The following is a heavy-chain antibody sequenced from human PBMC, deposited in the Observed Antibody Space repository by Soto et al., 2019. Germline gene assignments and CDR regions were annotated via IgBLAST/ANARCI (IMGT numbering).Heavy chain of an antibody. CDR1: GSTYTKCV. D-gene: IGHD3-22*01. V-gene: IGHV1-18*01. Sequence: ASGKVYWNASGSTYTKCVLILVRQEHGQGLEWMGWIDAYNGNTKFAQKCQGRVIMTTDTSTSTAYMELRSLRSDDTAVYYCARADHYDSRGYYPGDPWVQGTLVTGSS. CDR3: ARADHYDSRGYYPGDP. CDR2: IDAYNGNT. J-gene: IGHJ5*02.